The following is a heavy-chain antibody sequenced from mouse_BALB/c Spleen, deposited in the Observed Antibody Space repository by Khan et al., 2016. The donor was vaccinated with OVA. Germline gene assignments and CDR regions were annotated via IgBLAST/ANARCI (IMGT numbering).Heavy chain of an antibody. D-gene: IGHD2-10*02. CDR3: AREYVNYRSFDV. J-gene: IGHJ1*01. CDR2: IYPRDGDT. Sequence: VQLQQSGPELVKPGASVKISCKASGYAFSSSWMNWVKQRPGQGLEWIGRIYPRDGDTNYNGKFKGKATLTADKSSTTASLQLSSLTSVDSAVYFCAREYVNYRSFDVWGEGTTVTVSS. V-gene: IGHV1-82*01. CDR1: GYAFSSSW.